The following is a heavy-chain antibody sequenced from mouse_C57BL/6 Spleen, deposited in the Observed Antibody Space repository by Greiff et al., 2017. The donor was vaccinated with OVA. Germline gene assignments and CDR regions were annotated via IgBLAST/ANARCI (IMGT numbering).Heavy chain of an antibody. Sequence: DVKLVESEGGLVQPGSSMKLSCTASGFTFSDYYMAWVRQVPEKGLEWVANINYDGSSTYYLDSLKSRFIISRDNAKNILYLQMSSLKSEDTATYDWAREGDYTHFNYWGKGTTLTVSS. CDR1: GFTFSDYY. V-gene: IGHV5-16*01. CDR2: INYDGSST. CDR3: AREGDYTHFNY. D-gene: IGHD2-13*01. J-gene: IGHJ2*01.